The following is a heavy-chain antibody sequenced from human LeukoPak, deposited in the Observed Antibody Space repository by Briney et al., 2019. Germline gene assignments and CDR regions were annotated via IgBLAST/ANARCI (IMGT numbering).Heavy chain of an antibody. D-gene: IGHD3-10*01. Sequence: ASVKVSCKASGYTFTSYDINWVRQATGQGLEWMGWMNPNSGNTGYAQKFQGRVTITRNTSISTAYMELSSLRSDDTAVYYCARDVRWFGELVDYWGQGTLVTVSS. CDR2: MNPNSGNT. V-gene: IGHV1-8*03. J-gene: IGHJ4*02. CDR1: GYTFTSYD. CDR3: ARDVRWFGELVDY.